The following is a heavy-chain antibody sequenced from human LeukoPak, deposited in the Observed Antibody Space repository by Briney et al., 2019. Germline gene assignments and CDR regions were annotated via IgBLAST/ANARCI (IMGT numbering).Heavy chain of an antibody. Sequence: PSETLSLTCSVSGPSISRDNYYWSWIPRLPGGGLEWIGYIFYAGNVDYNPSLQSRVTFSVDPTKNQFSLRLTFVTAADTAVYYCGRGPQGPFYDDYVVDYWGQGTLISVSS. CDR1: GPSISRDNYY. D-gene: IGHD4-17*01. V-gene: IGHV4-31*03. J-gene: IGHJ4*02. CDR3: GRGPQGPFYDDYVVDY. CDR2: IFYAGNV.